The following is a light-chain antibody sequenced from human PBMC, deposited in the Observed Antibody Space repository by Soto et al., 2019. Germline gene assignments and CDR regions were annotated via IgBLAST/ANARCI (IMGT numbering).Light chain of an antibody. J-gene: IGKJ1*01. CDR1: QSINSK. V-gene: IGKV3-15*01. CDR2: DTS. CDR3: QQYDNWPWT. Sequence: EIVMTQSPATLSVSPGERATLSCRASQSINSKLAWYQQKPGQAPRLLIYDTSTRATGIPARFSGSGSGTDFTLTISSLLPEDFATYYCQQYDNWPWTFGQGTKVDI.